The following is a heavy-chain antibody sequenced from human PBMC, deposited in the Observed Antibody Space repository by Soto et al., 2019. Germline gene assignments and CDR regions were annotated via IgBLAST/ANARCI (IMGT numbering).Heavy chain of an antibody. Sequence: QEQLVQSGAEVKKPGSSVKVSCKVSGGTFSTYAISWVRQAPGKGLEWMGGIIPIFNTAKYAQKFQGRVTITADKSTSTAQMELSSLRSEDTAVYYCARQIVNSGWYYGNWFDPWGQGTLVTVSS. CDR2: IIPIFNTA. V-gene: IGHV1-69*06. CDR3: ARQIVNSGWYYGNWFDP. D-gene: IGHD6-19*01. CDR1: GGTFSTYA. J-gene: IGHJ5*02.